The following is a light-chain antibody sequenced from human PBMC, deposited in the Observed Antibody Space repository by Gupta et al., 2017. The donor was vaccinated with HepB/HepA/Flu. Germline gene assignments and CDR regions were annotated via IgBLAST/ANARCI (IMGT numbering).Light chain of an antibody. CDR2: EVS. Sequence: QSALPQPPSASGSPGQSVTISCTGTSSDVGGYNYVSWYQQHPGKAPKRMIYEVSKRPSGVPDRFSGSKSGNTASLTVSGLQAEDEADYYCSSYAGSTWVFGGGTKLTVL. CDR3: SSYAGSTWV. V-gene: IGLV2-8*01. J-gene: IGLJ3*02. CDR1: SSDVGGYNY.